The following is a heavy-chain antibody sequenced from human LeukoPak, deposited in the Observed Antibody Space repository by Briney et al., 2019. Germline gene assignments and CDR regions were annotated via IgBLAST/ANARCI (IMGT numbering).Heavy chain of an antibody. Sequence: GGSLRLSCAASGFTFDDYAMHWVRQAPGKGLEWVSLISWDGGSTYYADSVKGRFTISRDNSKNSLYLQMNSLRVEDTALYYCAKDGRQGGFDSSGTYYDSPSFDYWGQGTLVTVSS. J-gene: IGHJ4*02. D-gene: IGHD1-26*01. V-gene: IGHV3-43D*03. CDR1: GFTFDDYA. CDR3: AKDGRQGGFDSSGTYYDSPSFDY. CDR2: ISWDGGST.